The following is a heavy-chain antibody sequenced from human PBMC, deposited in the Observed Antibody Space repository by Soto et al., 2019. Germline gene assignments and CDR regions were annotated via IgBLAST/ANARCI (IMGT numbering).Heavy chain of an antibody. J-gene: IGHJ4*02. Sequence: EVQLVESGGALVQPRGSLRLSCEASGFTVSISYMAWVRQVPGKGLQWVSIIYSDGYTYYADSVKGRFIISRDNSKNTLYLQMSNLRAEDTAMYYCAKRKYCSSTTCFDYWGQGTLVTVSS. V-gene: IGHV3-66*01. CDR3: AKRKYCSSTTCFDY. CDR2: IYSDGYT. CDR1: GFTVSISY. D-gene: IGHD2-2*01.